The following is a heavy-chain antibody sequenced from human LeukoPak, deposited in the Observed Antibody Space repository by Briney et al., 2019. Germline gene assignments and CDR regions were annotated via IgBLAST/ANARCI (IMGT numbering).Heavy chain of an antibody. V-gene: IGHV3-33*01. CDR3: ARDVYGDYVGGYFDY. CDR2: IWYDGSNK. CDR1: GFTFSSYG. D-gene: IGHD4-17*01. J-gene: IGHJ4*02. Sequence: GGSLRXXCAASGFTFSSYGMHWVRQAPGKGLEWVAVIWYDGSNKYYADSVKGRFTISRDNSKNTLYLQMNSLRAEDTAVYYCARDVYGDYVGGYFDYWGQGTLVTVSS.